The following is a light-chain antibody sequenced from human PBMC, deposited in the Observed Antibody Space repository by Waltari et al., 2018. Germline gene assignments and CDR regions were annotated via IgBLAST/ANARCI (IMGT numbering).Light chain of an antibody. J-gene: IGKJ4*01. Sequence: DIVLTQSPDSLALSLGERATISCKSSQSILYNSNTKNYLAWYQQKPGQPHKLLIYWASTRESGVPDRFSGSGSGSDFTLTITSLQAEDVAVYYCQQFYNTPLTFGGGTKVEIK. CDR3: QQFYNTPLT. CDR1: QSILYNSNTKNY. V-gene: IGKV4-1*01. CDR2: WAS.